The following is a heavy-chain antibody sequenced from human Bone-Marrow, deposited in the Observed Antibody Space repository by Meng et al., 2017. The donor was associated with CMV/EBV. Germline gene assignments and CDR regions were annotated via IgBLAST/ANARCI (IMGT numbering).Heavy chain of an antibody. V-gene: IGHV4-34*01. Sequence: GWFFRGYHRSWIRQPPGKGLELIGEIHHKGSNKLHPSLKSPGTLTVNNAQNPVLPKLSSVTAADTAVYYCARAIVDSSSWTNWFDPWGQGTLVTVSS. CDR3: ARAIVDSSSWTNWFDP. D-gene: IGHD6-13*01. CDR1: GWFFRGYH. J-gene: IGHJ5*02. CDR2: IHHKGSN.